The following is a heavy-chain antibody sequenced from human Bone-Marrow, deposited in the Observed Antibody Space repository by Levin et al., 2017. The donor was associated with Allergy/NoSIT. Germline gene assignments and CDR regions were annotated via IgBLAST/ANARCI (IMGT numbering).Heavy chain of an antibody. CDR1: DGSIRSGSYY. Sequence: SETLSLTCNVSDGSIRSGSYYWAWIRQPPGKGLEWIGSSHYSGYTYYNPSLKSRVIVSVDTSKNQLSLSLKSVTAADTAVYYFARTDSTSRNWFDPWGQGTLVTVSS. V-gene: IGHV4-39*07. CDR3: ARTDSTSRNWFDP. J-gene: IGHJ5*02. CDR2: SHYSGYT. D-gene: IGHD6-6*01.